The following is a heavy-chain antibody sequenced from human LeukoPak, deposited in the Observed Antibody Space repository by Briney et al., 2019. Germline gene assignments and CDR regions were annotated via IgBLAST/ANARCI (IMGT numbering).Heavy chain of an antibody. CDR2: IYYSGST. D-gene: IGHD3-16*01. CDR3: ARRPGHEGAYFDY. V-gene: IGHV4-30-4*01. Sequence: SETLSLTCTVSGGSISSGDYYWSWIRQPPGKGLEWIGYIYYSGSTYYNPSLKSRVTISVDTSKNQFSLKLSSVTAADTAVYYCARRPGHEGAYFDYWGQGTLVTVSS. CDR1: GGSISSGDYY. J-gene: IGHJ4*02.